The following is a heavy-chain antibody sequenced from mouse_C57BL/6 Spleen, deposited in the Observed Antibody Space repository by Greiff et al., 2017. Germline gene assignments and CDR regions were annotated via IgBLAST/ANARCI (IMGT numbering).Heavy chain of an antibody. D-gene: IGHD1-1*01. CDR1: GYTFTSYW. CDR3: ERPPYYYGSIFRYWYFVV. J-gene: IGHJ1*03. V-gene: IGHV1-50*01. CDR2: IDPADSYT. Sequence: QVQLQQPGAELVKPGASVKLSCKASGYTFTSYWMQWVKQRPGQGLEWIGEIDPADSYTNYNEKFKGKATLTVDTSSSTAYMQLSTLTSEDSAVYYCERPPYYYGSIFRYWYFVVWGTGTTVTVSS.